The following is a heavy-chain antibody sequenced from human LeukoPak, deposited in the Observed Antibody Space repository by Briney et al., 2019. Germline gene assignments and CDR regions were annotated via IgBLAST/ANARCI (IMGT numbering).Heavy chain of an antibody. D-gene: IGHD3-10*01. Sequence: SETLSLTCTVSGGSVSSTNYYWTWIRQPAGKGLEWIGRIDNTGSPSYSPSLKSRVIISLDTSTNQFSLNLTSVSAADTAVYYCARDRGLATAREAPSWFDPWGQGILVTVSS. CDR3: ARDRGLATAREAPSWFDP. V-gene: IGHV4-61*02. J-gene: IGHJ5*02. CDR2: IDNTGSP. CDR1: GGSVSSTNYY.